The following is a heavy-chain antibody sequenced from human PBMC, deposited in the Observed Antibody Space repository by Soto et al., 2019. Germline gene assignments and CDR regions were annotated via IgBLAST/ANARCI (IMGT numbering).Heavy chain of an antibody. V-gene: IGHV1-69*01. CDR1: GGLFSSYP. CDR3: ARGVSGYTWSNDF. D-gene: IGHD3-22*01. J-gene: IGHJ4*02. Sequence: QEQLVQSGAEVKKPGSSVKVSCKASGGLFSSYPISWVRQVPGQGLEWMGGIIPVFQTAYYTQRFQGRVTLTADESTNTDYMELSRLRYEDTAIYYCARGVSGYTWSNDFWGQGTLGTVAS. CDR2: IIPVFQTA.